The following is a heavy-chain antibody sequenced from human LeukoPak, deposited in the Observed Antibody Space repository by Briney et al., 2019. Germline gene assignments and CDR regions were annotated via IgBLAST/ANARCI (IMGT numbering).Heavy chain of an antibody. CDR2: IQYDGSNQ. CDR3: ITPDKPLGYCSGGSCSLGCS. Sequence: PGGSLRLSCAASGFTFSSYGMHWVRQAPGKGLEWVSYIQYDGSNQQYADSVKGRFSISRDNSKNILYLQMNSLRAEDTAVYYCITPDKPLGYCSGGSCSLGCSWGKGTTVAISS. J-gene: IGHJ6*04. D-gene: IGHD2-15*01. CDR1: GFTFSSYG. V-gene: IGHV3-30*02.